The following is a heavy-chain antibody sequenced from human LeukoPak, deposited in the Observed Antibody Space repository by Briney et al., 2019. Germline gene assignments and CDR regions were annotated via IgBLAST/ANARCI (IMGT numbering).Heavy chain of an antibody. V-gene: IGHV3-66*01. CDR2: IYSGGST. J-gene: IGHJ4*02. Sequence: PGGSLRLSCAASGFTVSSNYMSWVRQAPGKGLEWVSVIYSGGSTYYADSVKGRFTISRDNSKNTLYLQMNSLRAEDTAVYYCARGPLEVYYYDSSGYYNHWGQGTLVTVSS. CDR3: ARGPLEVYYYDSSGYYNH. D-gene: IGHD3-22*01. CDR1: GFTVSSNY.